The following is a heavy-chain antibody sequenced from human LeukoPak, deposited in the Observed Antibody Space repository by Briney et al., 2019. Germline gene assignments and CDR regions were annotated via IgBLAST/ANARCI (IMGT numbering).Heavy chain of an antibody. V-gene: IGHV7-4-1*02. J-gene: IGHJ4*02. CDR1: GYTFTGYY. CDR3: ARSNNDGDYLGVGFDY. Sequence: ASVTVSCTASGYTFTGYYMHWVRQAPGQGLEWMGWINTNTGNPTYAQGFTGRFVFSLDTSVSTAYLQISSLQAEDTAVYYCARSNNDGDYLGVGFDYWGQGTLVPVSS. CDR2: INTNTGNP. D-gene: IGHD4-17*01.